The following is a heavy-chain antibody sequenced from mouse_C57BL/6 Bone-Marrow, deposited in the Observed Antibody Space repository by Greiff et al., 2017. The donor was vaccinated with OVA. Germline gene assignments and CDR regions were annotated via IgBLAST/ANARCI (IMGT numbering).Heavy chain of an antibody. D-gene: IGHD1-1*01. J-gene: IGHJ2*01. CDR3: TTYYYGSSYDDY. CDR1: GFNIKDDY. Sequence: VQLQQSGAELVRPGASVKLSCTASGFNIKDDYMHWVKQRPEQGLEWIGWIDPENGDTEYASKFQGKATITADTSSNTAYLQLSSLISEDTAVYYCTTYYYGSSYDDYWGQGTTLTVSS. CDR2: IDPENGDT. V-gene: IGHV14-4*01.